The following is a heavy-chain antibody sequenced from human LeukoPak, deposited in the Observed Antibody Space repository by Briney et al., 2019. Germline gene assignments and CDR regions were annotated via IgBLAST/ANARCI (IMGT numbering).Heavy chain of an antibody. CDR1: GLTFNNYN. Sequence: GGSLRLSCVASGLTFNNYNMNWVRQAPGKGLEWVSLISSDGSYIYYADSVRGRFTISRDNAKNSLYLQMNSLRAEDTAVYYCARAISGATNFDSWGQGTLVTVSS. CDR3: ARAISGATNFDS. J-gene: IGHJ4*02. D-gene: IGHD1-26*01. CDR2: ISSDGSYI. V-gene: IGHV3-21*01.